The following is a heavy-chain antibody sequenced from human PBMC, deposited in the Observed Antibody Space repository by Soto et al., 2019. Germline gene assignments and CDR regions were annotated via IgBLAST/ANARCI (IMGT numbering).Heavy chain of an antibody. CDR3: ATFWGGGIYSQVDS. D-gene: IGHD3-16*01. CDR1: GYSISSGYY. J-gene: IGHJ4*02. CDR2: IYHSGTT. Sequence: TLSLTCGVSGYSISSGYYWGWIRQPPGKGLQWIGQIYHSGTTYYNPSLKSRVTISVDTSKNQFSLKLSSVTAADTAVYYCATFWGGGIYSQVDSWGQGTLVTVS. V-gene: IGHV4-38-2*01.